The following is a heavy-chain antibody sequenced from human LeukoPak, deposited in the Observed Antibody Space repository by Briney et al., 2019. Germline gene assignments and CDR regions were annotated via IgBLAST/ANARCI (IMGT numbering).Heavy chain of an antibody. Sequence: SETLSLTCAVYGGSSIGYSWSWVRQPPGKGLEWIGEIDDSGTTNYRPSLKSRVTISVDTSKNQLSLKVTSVTAADTAVYYCARVSGYCSDGVCRFDYWDQGTLVTVSS. CDR3: ARVSGYCSDGVCRFDY. J-gene: IGHJ4*02. V-gene: IGHV4-34*01. CDR2: IDDSGTT. CDR1: GGSSIGYS. D-gene: IGHD2-8*01.